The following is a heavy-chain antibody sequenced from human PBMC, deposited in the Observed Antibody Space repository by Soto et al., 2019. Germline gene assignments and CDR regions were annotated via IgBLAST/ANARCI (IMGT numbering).Heavy chain of an antibody. CDR3: ARIGFDGH. J-gene: IGHJ1*01. Sequence: QVQLVQSGSEIKKHGASVKVSCKAFGYTFTSYGIGWVRQAPGQGLEWMGWISVYNDNTNYAQKFQGRVTMTTETSASTAYMELRSLKSDDTAVYSCARIGFDGHWGQGTLVTVSS. V-gene: IGHV1-18*01. CDR1: GYTFTSYG. CDR2: ISVYNDNT. D-gene: IGHD3-9*01.